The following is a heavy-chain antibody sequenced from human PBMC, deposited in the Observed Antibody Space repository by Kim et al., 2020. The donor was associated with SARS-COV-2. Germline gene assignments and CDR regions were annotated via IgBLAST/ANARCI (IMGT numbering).Heavy chain of an antibody. J-gene: IGHJ4*02. V-gene: IGHV4-39*01. Sequence: NPSLKSRVTISVDTSKNQFSLKLSSVTAADTAVYYCARQGYCSGGSCFDYWGQGTLVTVSS. CDR3: ARQGYCSGGSCFDY. D-gene: IGHD2-15*01.